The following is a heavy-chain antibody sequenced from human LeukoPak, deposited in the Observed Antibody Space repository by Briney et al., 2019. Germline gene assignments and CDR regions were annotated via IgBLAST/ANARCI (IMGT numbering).Heavy chain of an antibody. J-gene: IGHJ3*02. Sequence: SETLSLTCTVSGGSISSYYWSWIRQPPGKGLEWIGYIYYSGSTNYNPSLKSRVTISVDTSKNQFSLKLSSVTAEDTAVYYCARAMGLSYDSSGPVFDIWGQGKMVTVSS. CDR2: IYYSGST. D-gene: IGHD3-22*01. CDR1: GGSISSYY. V-gene: IGHV4-59*01. CDR3: ARAMGLSYDSSGPVFDI.